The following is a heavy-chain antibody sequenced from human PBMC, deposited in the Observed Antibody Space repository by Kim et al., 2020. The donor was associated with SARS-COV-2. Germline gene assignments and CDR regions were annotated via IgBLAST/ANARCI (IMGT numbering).Heavy chain of an antibody. Sequence: ASVKVSCKASGYTFTSYYMHWVRQAPGQGLEWMGIINPSGGSTRYAQKFQGRVTMTRDTSTRTVYMELSSLRSEDTAVYYCARGYSSGWGGLKGWFDPWGQGTLVTVSS. CDR2: INPSGGST. V-gene: IGHV1-46*01. CDR3: ARGYSSGWGGLKGWFDP. D-gene: IGHD6-19*01. CDR1: GYTFTSYY. J-gene: IGHJ5*02.